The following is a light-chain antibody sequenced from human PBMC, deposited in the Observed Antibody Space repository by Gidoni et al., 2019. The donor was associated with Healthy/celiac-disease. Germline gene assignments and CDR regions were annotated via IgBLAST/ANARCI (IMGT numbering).Light chain of an antibody. V-gene: IGKV3-15*01. CDR3: QQYNNWLGA. J-gene: IGKJ1*01. CDR2: GAS. Sequence: EIVMTQSPATLSVSPGERATLSCRASQSVSSNLAWYQQKPGQAPRLLIYGASTRATGIPARFSGSGCGTEFTLTISSLQSEDFAVYYCQQYNNWLGAFGQGTKVEIK. CDR1: QSVSSN.